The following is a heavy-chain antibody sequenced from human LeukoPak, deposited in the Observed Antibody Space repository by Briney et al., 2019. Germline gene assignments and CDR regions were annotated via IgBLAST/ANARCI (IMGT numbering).Heavy chain of an antibody. V-gene: IGHV4-59*01. CDR2: IYYSGST. CDR3: ATGRVKQDFWSGYFDY. Sequence: SETLSLTCTVSGGSISSYYWSWIRQPPGKGLEWIGYIYYSGSTNYNPSLKSRVTISVDTSKNQFSLKLSSVTAADTAVYYCATGRVKQDFWSGYFDYWGQGTLVTVSS. D-gene: IGHD3-3*01. CDR1: GGSISSYY. J-gene: IGHJ4*02.